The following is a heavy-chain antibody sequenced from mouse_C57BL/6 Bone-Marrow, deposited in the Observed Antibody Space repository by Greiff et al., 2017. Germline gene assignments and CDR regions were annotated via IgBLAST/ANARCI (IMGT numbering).Heavy chain of an antibody. CDR1: GYTFTSYW. J-gene: IGHJ4*01. CDR2: IDPSDSET. Sequence: VQLQQPGAELVRPGSSVKLSCKASGYTFTSYWMHWVKQRPIQGLEWIGTIDPSDSETHYNQQFKDKATLTVDKSSSTAYMQLSCLTSEDSAVYYCARRMGHYYAMDYWGQGTSVTVSS. D-gene: IGHD4-1*01. V-gene: IGHV1-52*01. CDR3: ARRMGHYYAMDY.